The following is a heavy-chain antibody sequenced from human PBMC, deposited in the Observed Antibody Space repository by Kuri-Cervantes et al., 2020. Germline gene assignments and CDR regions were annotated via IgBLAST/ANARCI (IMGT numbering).Heavy chain of an antibody. CDR1: GFTFSTYA. Sequence: GGSLRLSCAASGFTFSTYAMSWVRQAPGKGLEWVGRIENKANGHITRYAASVKDRFNIARDNSKNLLFLQMNSLKTEDTAVYFCARGIIGEGFDYWGQGTLVTVSS. V-gene: IGHV3-72*01. D-gene: IGHD2/OR15-2a*01. CDR3: ARGIIGEGFDY. CDR2: IENKANGHIT. J-gene: IGHJ4*02.